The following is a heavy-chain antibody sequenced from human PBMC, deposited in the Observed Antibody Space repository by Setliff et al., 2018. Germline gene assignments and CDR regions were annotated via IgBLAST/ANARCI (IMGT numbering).Heavy chain of an antibody. J-gene: IGHJ1*01. Sequence: SETLSLTCTVSGVSITSYNYFWGWIRQPPGKGLEWIGSVYYTGSTSYNPSLKSRLTMSLDTSKNQLSLRLTSVTAADTAIYYCASGYNFWSGYFVVAESYQYWGQGTLVTVSS. CDR3: ASGYNFWSGYFVVAESYQY. CDR2: VYYTGST. V-gene: IGHV4-39*07. D-gene: IGHD3-3*01. CDR1: GVSITSYNYF.